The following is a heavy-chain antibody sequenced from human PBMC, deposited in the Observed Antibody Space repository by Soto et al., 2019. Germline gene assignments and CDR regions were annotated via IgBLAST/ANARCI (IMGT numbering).Heavy chain of an antibody. CDR1: GGSFSGYY. J-gene: IGHJ6*03. CDR2: INHSGST. D-gene: IGHD3-10*01. V-gene: IGHV4-34*01. Sequence: QVQLQQWGAGLLKPSETLSLTCAVYGGSFSGYYWSWIRQPPGKGLEWIGEINHSGSTNYNPSLKSRVTISVDTSKNPFSLKLSSVTAADTAVYYCARGLGKYYYGSGSYYNVGLYYYMDVWGKGTTVTVSS. CDR3: ARGLGKYYYGSGSYYNVGLYYYMDV.